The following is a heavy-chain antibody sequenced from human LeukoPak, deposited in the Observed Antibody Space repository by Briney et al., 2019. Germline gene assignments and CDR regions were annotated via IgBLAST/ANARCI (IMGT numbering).Heavy chain of an antibody. D-gene: IGHD3-3*01. Sequence: PGGSLRLSCAASGFTFSSYEMHWVRQAPGKGLEWVSYISDSGSTIYYADSVKGRFTISRDNSKNTLYLQMNSLRAEDTAVYYCAGGYYWPSSFDYWGQGTLVAVSS. CDR1: GFTFSSYE. CDR3: AGGYYWPSSFDY. CDR2: ISDSGSTI. J-gene: IGHJ4*02. V-gene: IGHV3-48*03.